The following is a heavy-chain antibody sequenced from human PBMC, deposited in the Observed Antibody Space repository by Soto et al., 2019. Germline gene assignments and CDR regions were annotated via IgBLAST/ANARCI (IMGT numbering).Heavy chain of an antibody. CDR3: ATNYAYYYYYGMDV. J-gene: IGHJ6*02. V-gene: IGHV4-39*01. CDR2: IYYSGST. Sequence: SETLSLTCTVSGGSISSGSYYWGWIRQPSGKGLEWIGSIYYSGSTYYNPSLKSRVTISVDTSKNQFSLKLSSVTAADTAVYYCATNYAYYYYYGMDVWGQGTTVTVSS. CDR1: GGSISSGSYY. D-gene: IGHD4-4*01.